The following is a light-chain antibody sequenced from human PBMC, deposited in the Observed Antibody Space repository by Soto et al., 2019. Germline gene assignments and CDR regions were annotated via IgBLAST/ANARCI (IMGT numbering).Light chain of an antibody. J-gene: IGKJ1*01. CDR2: AAS. CDR3: QQLNTYPWT. CDR1: QVITND. V-gene: IGKV1-17*01. Sequence: DIQMTQSPSSLSASVGDRLTITCRASQVITNDLGWYQQKPGKAPKRLIYAASTLQSGVPSRFSGSGSGTEFTLTISSLQPEDVATYYCQQLNTYPWTFGQVTKVEIK.